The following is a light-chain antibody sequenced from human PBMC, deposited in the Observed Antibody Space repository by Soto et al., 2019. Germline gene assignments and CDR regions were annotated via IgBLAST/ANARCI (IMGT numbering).Light chain of an antibody. CDR2: DVS. Sequence: SVLTQPAPVFGAPGQSITNPRPGSNIDVGGYGYVSRYQHHPGKAPKLMIHDVSNRPSGVSNRFSGSKSGNTASLTISGLQAEDEADYYCSSYAGKSYVLGTGTKVTVL. V-gene: IGLV2-14*03. CDR1: NIDVGGYGY. CDR3: SSYAGKSYV. J-gene: IGLJ1*01.